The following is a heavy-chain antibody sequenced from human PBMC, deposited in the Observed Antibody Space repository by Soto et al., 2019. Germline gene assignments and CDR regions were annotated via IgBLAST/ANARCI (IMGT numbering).Heavy chain of an antibody. Sequence: QVQLVPSGAEVKKPGASVKVSCKASGYTFTSYYMHWVRQAPGQGLEWMGIINPSGGSTSYAQKFQGTVTMTTDTSASTHYMELSRLRPEDTAVYYCSLLRSLDWCLPYDTDYWGQRTLVTVSS. CDR2: INPSGGST. J-gene: IGHJ4*02. CDR3: SLLRSLDWCLPYDTDY. V-gene: IGHV1-46*01. D-gene: IGHD3-9*01. CDR1: GYTFTSYY.